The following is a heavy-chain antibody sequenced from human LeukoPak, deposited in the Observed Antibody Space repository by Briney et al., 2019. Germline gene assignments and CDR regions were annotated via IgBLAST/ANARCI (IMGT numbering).Heavy chain of an antibody. J-gene: IGHJ4*02. CDR2: INNAGRET. D-gene: IGHD3-10*01. V-gene: IGHV3-74*03. CDR3: ARGSFGPDY. Sequence: PGGSLRLSCAASGFTFSNHWMHWVRQVPGEGLVWVSRINNAGRETMYADSVKGRFTISRDNARNTLYLQMNSLRAEDTAVYYCARGSFGPDYWRQGTLVAVSS. CDR1: GFTFSNHW.